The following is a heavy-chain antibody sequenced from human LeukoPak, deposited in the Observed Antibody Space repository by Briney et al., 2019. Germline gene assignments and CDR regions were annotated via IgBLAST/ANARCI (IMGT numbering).Heavy chain of an antibody. Sequence: PGGSLRLSCATSGFTFSSYAMSWVRQAPGKGLEWVSAISGSGGSTYYADSVKGRFTISRDNSKNTLYLQMNSLRAEDTAVYYCAKALGIVGATTFFDYWGQGTLVTVSS. CDR3: AKALGIVGATTFFDY. CDR2: ISGSGGST. J-gene: IGHJ4*02. D-gene: IGHD1-26*01. V-gene: IGHV3-23*01. CDR1: GFTFSSYA.